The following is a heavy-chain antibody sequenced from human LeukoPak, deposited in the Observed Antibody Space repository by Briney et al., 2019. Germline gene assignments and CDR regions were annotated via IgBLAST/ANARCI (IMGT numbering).Heavy chain of an antibody. J-gene: IGHJ4*02. CDR3: ARAGSHWHYVY. D-gene: IGHD3-10*01. CDR2: ISWNSGSI. V-gene: IGHV3-9*01. Sequence: GRSQRLSCAASGFTFDDYAMHWVRQAPGKGLEWVSGISWNSGSIGYADSVKGRFTISRDNAKNSLSLQMNNLRVEDTAVYYCARAGSHWHYVYWGQGTVVTVSS. CDR1: GFTFDDYA.